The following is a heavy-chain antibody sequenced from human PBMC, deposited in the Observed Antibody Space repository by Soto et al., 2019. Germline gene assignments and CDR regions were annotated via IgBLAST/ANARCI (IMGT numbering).Heavy chain of an antibody. Sequence: QVQLQESGPGLVKPSQTLSLTCTVSGGSISSGGYYWTWIRQHPGKGLEWIGYNYYSGITYYNPYLKSRVPXPXXXSXXQFSLKLSSVTAADTAVDYCARGSSIAGLYYGMDVWGQGTTVTVSS. CDR2: NYYSGIT. J-gene: IGHJ6*02. D-gene: IGHD6-6*01. CDR3: ARGSSIAGLYYGMDV. V-gene: IGHV4-31*03. CDR1: GGSISSGGYY.